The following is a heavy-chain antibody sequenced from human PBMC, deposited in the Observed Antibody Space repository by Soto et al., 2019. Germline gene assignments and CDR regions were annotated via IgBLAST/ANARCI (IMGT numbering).Heavy chain of an antibody. J-gene: IGHJ4*02. V-gene: IGHV3-21*01. CDR2: ISSSSSYI. CDR1: GFTFSSYS. Sequence: EVQLVESGGGLVKPGGSLRLSCAASGFTFSSYSMNWVRQAPGKGLEWVSSISSSSSYIYYADSVKGRFTISRDNAKNSLYLQINSLRAEDTAVYYCARVRGSSGWYVDYWGQGTLVTVSS. D-gene: IGHD6-19*01. CDR3: ARVRGSSGWYVDY.